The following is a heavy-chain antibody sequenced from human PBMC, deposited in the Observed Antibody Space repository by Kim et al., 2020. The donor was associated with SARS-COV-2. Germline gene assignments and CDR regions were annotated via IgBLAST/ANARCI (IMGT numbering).Heavy chain of an antibody. V-gene: IGHV3-30*04. Sequence: GGSLRLSCAASGFTFSSYAMHWVRQAPGKGLEWVAVISYDGSNKYYADSVKGRFTISRDNSKNTLYLQMNSLRAEDTAVYYCARDGGLIVATFTIEAYWFDPWGQGTLVTVSS. CDR3: ARDGGLIVATFTIEAYWFDP. J-gene: IGHJ5*02. CDR1: GFTFSSYA. D-gene: IGHD5-12*01. CDR2: ISYDGSNK.